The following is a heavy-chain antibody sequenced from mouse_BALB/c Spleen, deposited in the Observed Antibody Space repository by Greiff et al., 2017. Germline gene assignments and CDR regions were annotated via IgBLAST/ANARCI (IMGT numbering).Heavy chain of an antibody. V-gene: IGHV2-9*02. Sequence: VQLVESGPGLVAPSQSLSITCTVSGFSLTSYGVHWVRQPPGKGLEWLGVMWAGGSTNYNSALMSRLSISKDNSKSQVFLKMNSLQTDDTAMYYCARGGYDEDYYAMDYWGQGTSVTVSS. CDR3: ARGGYDEDYYAMDY. J-gene: IGHJ4*01. CDR2: MWAGGST. D-gene: IGHD2-2*01. CDR1: GFSLTSYG.